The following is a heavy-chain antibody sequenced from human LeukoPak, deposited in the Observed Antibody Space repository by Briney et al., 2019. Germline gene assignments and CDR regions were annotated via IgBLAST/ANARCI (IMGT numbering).Heavy chain of an antibody. CDR3: ARDTSGLDY. V-gene: IGHV3-30*03. J-gene: IGHJ4*02. CDR1: GFTFSSYG. Sequence: GGSLRLSCAASGFTFSSYGMHWVCQAPGKGLEWVAVISYDGRSRYFADSVKGRFTISRDNSKNTLYVDMNSLRAEDTAVYYCARDTSGLDYWGQGTLVTVSS. D-gene: IGHD1-1*01. CDR2: ISYDGRSR.